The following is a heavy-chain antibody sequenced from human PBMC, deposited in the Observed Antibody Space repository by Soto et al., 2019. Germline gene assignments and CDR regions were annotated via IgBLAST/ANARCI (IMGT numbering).Heavy chain of an antibody. D-gene: IGHD5-18*01. V-gene: IGHV3-33*01. Sequence: QVQLVESGGGVVQPGRSLRLSCAASGFTFSSYGMHWVRQAPGKGLEWVAVIWYDGSNKYYADSVKGRFTISRDNSKNTLYLQMNSLRAEDTDVYYCARIRGYSFDYWGQGTLVTVSS. CDR2: IWYDGSNK. CDR1: GFTFSSYG. J-gene: IGHJ4*02. CDR3: ARIRGYSFDY.